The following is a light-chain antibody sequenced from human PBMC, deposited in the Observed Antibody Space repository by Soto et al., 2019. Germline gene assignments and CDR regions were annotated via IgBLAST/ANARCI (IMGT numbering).Light chain of an antibody. Sequence: EIVMTQSPATLSVSPGERATLSCRASQSVTNNLAWYQQTPGQAPRLLITAVSTRATGVPARFSGSGSETEFTLTISSLQSEDFAVYYCQQYNNWPRTFGQGTKVEIK. CDR3: QQYNNWPRT. CDR1: QSVTNN. J-gene: IGKJ2*01. CDR2: AVS. V-gene: IGKV3-15*01.